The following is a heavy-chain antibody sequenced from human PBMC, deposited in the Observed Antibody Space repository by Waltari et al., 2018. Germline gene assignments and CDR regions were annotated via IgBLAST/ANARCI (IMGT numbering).Heavy chain of an antibody. Sequence: EVQLVESGGILVQPGGSLRLSCAASGFSFSSFSMNWVRQAPGKGLYWGAYSRSVIRRIIYAASVKCRFTISRDNANNSLYLQMNNLRVEDTSSYYCARDRDSFPARTDLVWGQGTLVTVSS. CDR2: SRSVIRRI. V-gene: IGHV3-48*01. CDR3: ARDRDSFPARTDLV. CDR1: GFSFSSFS. J-gene: IGHJ4*02. D-gene: IGHD2-2*01.